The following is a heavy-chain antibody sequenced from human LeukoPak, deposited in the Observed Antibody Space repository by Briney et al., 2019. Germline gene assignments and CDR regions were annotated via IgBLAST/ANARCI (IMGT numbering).Heavy chain of an antibody. Sequence: GESLKISCKGSGYSFTSYWIGWVRQMPGKGLEWMGIIYPGDSDTRYSPSFQGQVTISADKSISTAYLQWSSLKASDTAMYCCARLYYDILTGAYYFDYWGQGTLVTVSS. CDR3: ARLYYDILTGAYYFDY. CDR1: GYSFTSYW. D-gene: IGHD3-9*01. CDR2: IYPGDSDT. V-gene: IGHV5-51*01. J-gene: IGHJ4*02.